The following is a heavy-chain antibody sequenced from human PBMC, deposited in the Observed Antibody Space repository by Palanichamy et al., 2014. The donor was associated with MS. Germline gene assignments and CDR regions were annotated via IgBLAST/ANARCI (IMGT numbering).Heavy chain of an antibody. J-gene: IGHJ4*02. V-gene: IGHV3-66*02. CDR3: ASRWIQAD. Sequence: QLVEPWGGRWSSLGGPVRLSCAASGFTVSSNYMSWVRQAPGKGLEWVSVIYSGGSTYYADSVKGRFTISRDNSKNTLYLQMNSLRAEDTAVYYCASRWIQADWGQGTLVTVSS. D-gene: IGHD5-18*01. CDR2: IYSGGST. CDR1: GFTVSSNY.